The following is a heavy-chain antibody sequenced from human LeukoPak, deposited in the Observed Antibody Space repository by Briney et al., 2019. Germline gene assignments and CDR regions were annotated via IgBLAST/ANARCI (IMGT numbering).Heavy chain of an antibody. Sequence: SETLSLTCTVSGGSISSGGYYWSWIRQHLGKGLEWIGYIYYSGSTYYNPSLKSRVTISVDTSKNQFSLKLSSVTAADTAVYYCARAVGITPEGGHYFDYWGQGTLVTVSS. CDR3: ARAVGITPEGGHYFDY. V-gene: IGHV4-31*03. J-gene: IGHJ4*02. CDR2: IYYSGST. CDR1: GGSISSGGYY. D-gene: IGHD3-3*01.